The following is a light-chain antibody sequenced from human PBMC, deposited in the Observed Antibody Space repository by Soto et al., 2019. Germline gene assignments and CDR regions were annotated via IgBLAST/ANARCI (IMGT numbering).Light chain of an antibody. CDR2: DAS. Sequence: EIVMTHSPATLSVSAWESATLSCRASQIVNTNLAWYQQRPGQAPRLLIYDASTRATGIAARFSGSGSGTDFTLTISRLEPEDFAVYYRQQYCSSPITFGQGTRLEIK. V-gene: IGKV3-15*01. CDR3: QQYCSSPIT. CDR1: QIVNTN. J-gene: IGKJ5*01.